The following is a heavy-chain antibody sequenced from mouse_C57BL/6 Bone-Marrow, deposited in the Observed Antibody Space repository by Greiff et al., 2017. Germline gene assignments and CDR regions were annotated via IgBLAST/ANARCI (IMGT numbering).Heavy chain of an antibody. V-gene: IGHV1-39*01. CDR1: GYSFTDYN. CDR2: IKPNYGTT. Sequence: LQESGPELVKPGASVKISCKASGYSFTDYNLNWVKQSNGKSLEWIGVIKPNYGTTSYNQKFKGKATLTVDQSSSTAYMQLNSLTSEDSAVYYCASYGYDGDSFAYWGQGTLVTVSA. CDR3: ASYGYDGDSFAY. J-gene: IGHJ3*01. D-gene: IGHD2-2*01.